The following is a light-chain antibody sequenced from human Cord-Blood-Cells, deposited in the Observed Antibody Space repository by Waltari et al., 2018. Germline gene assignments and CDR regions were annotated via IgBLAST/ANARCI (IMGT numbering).Light chain of an antibody. CDR1: SSHAVCSNY. Sequence: QSALTQPASVSGSPGQSITISCTATSSHAVCSNYASWYQQHPGKAPKLMIYDVSNRPSGVSNRFSGSKSGNTASLTISGLQAEDEADYYCSSYTSSSTLVFGGGTKLTVL. CDR3: SSYTSSSTLV. CDR2: DVS. V-gene: IGLV2-14*01. J-gene: IGLJ2*01.